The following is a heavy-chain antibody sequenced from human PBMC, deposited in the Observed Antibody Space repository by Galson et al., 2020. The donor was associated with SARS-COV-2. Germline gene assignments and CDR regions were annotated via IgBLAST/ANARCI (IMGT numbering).Heavy chain of an antibody. CDR1: GFSITTAGVG. D-gene: IGHD3-22*01. CDR3: ARTHYYDISGYFDY. V-gene: IGHV2-5*02. J-gene: IGHJ4*02. Sequence: KMSGPTLVKPTQTLTLTCTLSGFSITTAGVGVGWVRQPPGKALAWLALFYLDDDKRYSPSLKNRVTITQDTSKNQVVLTMTNMDPLDTATYYCARTHYYDISGYFDYWGQGTLVTVSS. CDR2: FYLDDDK.